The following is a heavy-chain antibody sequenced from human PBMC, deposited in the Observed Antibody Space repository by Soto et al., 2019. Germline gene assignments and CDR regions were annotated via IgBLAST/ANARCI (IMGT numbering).Heavy chain of an antibody. CDR2: IIPIFGTA. Sequence: GASVKVSCKASGGTFSSYAISWVRQAPGQGLEWMGGIIPIFGTANYAQKFQGRVTITADKSTSTAYMELSSLRSEDTAVYYCAGGTKTTVTPSYYYYGMDVWGQGTTVTVSS. CDR1: GGTFSSYA. D-gene: IGHD4-17*01. CDR3: AGGTKTTVTPSYYYYGMDV. V-gene: IGHV1-69*06. J-gene: IGHJ6*02.